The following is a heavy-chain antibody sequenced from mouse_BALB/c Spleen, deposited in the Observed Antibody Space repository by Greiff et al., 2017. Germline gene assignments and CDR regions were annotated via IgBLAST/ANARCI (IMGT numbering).Heavy chain of an antibody. Sequence: EVKVEESGGGLVKPGGSLKLSCAASGFTFSDYYMYWVRQTPEKRLEWVATISDGGSYTYYPDSVKGRFTISRDNAKNNLYLQMSSLKSEDTAMYYCARGEGYPLYWGQGTSGTVSS. CDR1: GFTFSDYY. V-gene: IGHV5-4*02. D-gene: IGHD2-2*01. CDR2: ISDGGSYT. CDR3: ARGEGYPLY. J-gene: IGHJ4*01.